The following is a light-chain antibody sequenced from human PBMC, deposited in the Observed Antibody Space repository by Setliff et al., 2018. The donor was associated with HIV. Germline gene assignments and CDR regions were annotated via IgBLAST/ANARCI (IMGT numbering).Light chain of an antibody. J-gene: IGLJ1*01. CDR3: AAWDDGLNGHV. CDR2: SNN. CDR1: GSNIGRNS. Sequence: QSVLTQPPSTSGTPGQKVTISCSGSGSNIGRNSVFWYQQLPGTAPKLLIYSNNQRPSGVPDRFSGFKSGTAASLAISRLQSEDEADYYCAAWDDGLNGHVFGTGTKVTVL. V-gene: IGLV1-44*01.